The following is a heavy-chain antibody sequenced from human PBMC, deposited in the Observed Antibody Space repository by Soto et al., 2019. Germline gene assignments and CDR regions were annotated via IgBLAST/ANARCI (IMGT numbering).Heavy chain of an antibody. CDR1: GVSLNTADTW. V-gene: IGHV4-30-4*01. D-gene: IGHD1-1*01. Sequence: QVQLQESGSGLVKPSQSLSLTCTVSGVSLNTADTWWSWIRQSPGKGLEFIGYYHSGGSTYYDASFRSRVTISADTSNSQFSLKLSSVTVADTAVYFCVRSRQMESGNDYGLDVCGQWTTVTVSS. CDR3: VRSRQMESGNDYGLDV. J-gene: IGHJ6*02. CDR2: YHSGGST.